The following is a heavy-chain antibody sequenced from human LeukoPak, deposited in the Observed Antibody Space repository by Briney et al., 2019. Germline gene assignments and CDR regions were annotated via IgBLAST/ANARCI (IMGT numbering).Heavy chain of an antibody. CDR3: ARAYYDTSGYPGWYFDL. D-gene: IGHD3-22*01. V-gene: IGHV4-59*12. J-gene: IGHJ2*01. Sequence: PSETLSLTCTVSGGPISSYYWSWIRQPPGKGLEWIGYIYYSGSTNYNPSLKSRVTISVDTSKNQFSLKLSSVTAADTAVYYCARAYYDTSGYPGWYFDLWGRGTLVTVSS. CDR2: IYYSGST. CDR1: GGPISSYY.